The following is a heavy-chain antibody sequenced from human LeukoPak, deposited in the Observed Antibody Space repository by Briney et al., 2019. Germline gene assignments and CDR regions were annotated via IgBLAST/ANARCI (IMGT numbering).Heavy chain of an antibody. CDR1: GYSISSGYY. CDR2: IYYSGST. Sequence: SETLSLTCTVSGYSISSGYYWGWIRQPPGKGLEWIGSIYYSGSTYYNSSLKSRVTMSVDTSKNQFSLKLSSVTAADTAVYYCARHGDYYYYMDVWGKGTTVTISS. J-gene: IGHJ6*03. D-gene: IGHD3-3*01. V-gene: IGHV4-38-2*02. CDR3: ARHGDYYYYMDV.